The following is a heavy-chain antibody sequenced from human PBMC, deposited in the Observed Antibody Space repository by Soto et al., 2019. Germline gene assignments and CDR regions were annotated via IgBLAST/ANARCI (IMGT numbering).Heavy chain of an antibody. D-gene: IGHD6-19*01. CDR1: GYSLSSGSY. CDR3: ARVHVMVVAGSTFDY. CDR2: IHHGGTT. Sequence: WETLSLTCAVSGYSLSSGSYWGWIRQPPGKGPEWIASIHHGGTTFYNPSLKSRVTLSVDTSKNHYSLNLRSVTAADTAVYYCARVHVMVVAGSTFDYWGPGILLTVSS. V-gene: IGHV4-38-2*01. J-gene: IGHJ4*01.